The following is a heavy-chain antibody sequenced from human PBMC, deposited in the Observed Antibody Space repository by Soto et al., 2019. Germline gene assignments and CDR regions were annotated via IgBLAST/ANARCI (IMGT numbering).Heavy chain of an antibody. CDR3: ARMSYFYDKWYFDL. V-gene: IGHV4-30-4*01. D-gene: IGHD3-22*01. Sequence: PSETLSLTCSVSGGSINNNDYYWSWIRQTPGKGLEWIGYVYYSGSSDYIPSLKSRPSMSIDKSKNQFHLKLNSVTAADTATYYCARMSYFYDKWYFDLWGRGTLVTVSS. J-gene: IGHJ2*01. CDR2: VYYSGSS. CDR1: GGSINNNDYY.